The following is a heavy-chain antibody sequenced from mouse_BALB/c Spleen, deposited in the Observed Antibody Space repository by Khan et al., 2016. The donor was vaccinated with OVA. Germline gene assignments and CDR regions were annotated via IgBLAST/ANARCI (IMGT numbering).Heavy chain of an antibody. CDR2: INTYTGEP. CDR1: GFTFTNYG. Sequence: QIQLVQSGPELKKPGETVQISCKASGFTFTNYGMNWVRQAPGKGLKWMGWINTYTGEPNFTDDFKGRFAFSLETSASTAYLQINSLKYEDTATYYCARVGSNEAMDFWGQGTSVTVSS. J-gene: IGHJ4*01. CDR3: ARVGSNEAMDF. V-gene: IGHV9-3-1*01.